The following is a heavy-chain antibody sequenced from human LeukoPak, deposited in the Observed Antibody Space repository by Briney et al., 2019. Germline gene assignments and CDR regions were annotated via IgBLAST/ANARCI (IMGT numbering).Heavy chain of an antibody. CDR1: GYTFTSYE. V-gene: IGHV1-8*01. J-gene: IGHJ5*02. Sequence: ASVKVSCKASGYTFTSYEINWVRQATGQGLEWMGWMNPKSGNTAYAQKFQGRVTMTRDTSISTAYMELSSLRSEDTAVYYCAKAGIVATMNADWFDPWGQGTLVIASS. D-gene: IGHD5-12*01. CDR2: MNPKSGNT. CDR3: AKAGIVATMNADWFDP.